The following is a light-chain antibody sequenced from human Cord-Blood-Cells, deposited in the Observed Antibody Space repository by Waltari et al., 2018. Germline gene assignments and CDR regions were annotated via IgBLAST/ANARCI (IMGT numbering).Light chain of an antibody. CDR1: QSVSSSY. CDR3: QQYGSSPYT. V-gene: IGKV3-20*01. Sequence: EIVLTQPPGTLSLSPGERATLSCRASQSVSSSYLAWYQQKPGQAPRLLIYGVSSRATGIPDRFSGSGSGTDFTLTISRLEPEDFAVYYCQQYGSSPYTFGQGTKPEIK. J-gene: IGKJ2*01. CDR2: GVS.